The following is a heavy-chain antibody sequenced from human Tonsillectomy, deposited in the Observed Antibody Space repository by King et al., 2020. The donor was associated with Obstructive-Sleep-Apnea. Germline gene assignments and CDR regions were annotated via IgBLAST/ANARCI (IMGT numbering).Heavy chain of an antibody. CDR1: GFTLSSYW. J-gene: IGHJ4*02. Sequence: VQLVESGGGLVQPGGSLRLSCAASGFTLSSYWMSWVRQAPGKGLEWVANIKQDGSEKYYVDSVKGRFTISRDNAKNSLYLQMNSLRAEDTAVYYCARDLAPPGIAVAGTGYWGQGTLVTVSS. V-gene: IGHV3-7*03. CDR3: ARDLAPPGIAVAGTGY. CDR2: IKQDGSEK. D-gene: IGHD6-19*01.